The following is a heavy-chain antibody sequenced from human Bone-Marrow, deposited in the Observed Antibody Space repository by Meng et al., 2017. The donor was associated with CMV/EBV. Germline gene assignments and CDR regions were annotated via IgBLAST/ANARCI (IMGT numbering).Heavy chain of an antibody. CDR3: ARSLFDSNDLFDY. Sequence: GESLKISCAASGFTFSSYTMNWFRPAPGKGLEWVSYISNSGSAKYYADSLRGRFTISRDNAKNSLYLQMNSLRADDTAVYYCARSLFDSNDLFDYWGQGTVVTVSS. V-gene: IGHV3-48*04. CDR2: ISNSGSAK. J-gene: IGHJ4*02. CDR1: GFTFSSYT. D-gene: IGHD3-22*01.